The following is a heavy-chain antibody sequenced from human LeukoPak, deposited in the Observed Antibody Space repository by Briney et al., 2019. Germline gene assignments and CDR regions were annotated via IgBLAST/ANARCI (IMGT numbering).Heavy chain of an antibody. Sequence: SETLSLTCTVSGGSISSYYWSWIRQPAGKGLEWIGRIYCSGSTNYNPSLKSRVTMSVDTSKNQFSLKLSSVTAADTAVYYCARDPYCSGGSCYLNWFDPWGQGTLVTVSS. CDR3: ARDPYCSGGSCYLNWFDP. V-gene: IGHV4-4*07. D-gene: IGHD2-15*01. J-gene: IGHJ5*02. CDR1: GGSISSYY. CDR2: IYCSGST.